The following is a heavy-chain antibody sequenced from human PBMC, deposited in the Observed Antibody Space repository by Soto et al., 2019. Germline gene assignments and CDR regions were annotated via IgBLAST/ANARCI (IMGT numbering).Heavy chain of an antibody. CDR1: GDSVSSNSAG. Sequence: QVQLQQSGPGLVKPSQTLSLTCDISGDSVSSNSAGWNWIRQTPSRGLEWLGRTYHRSKWYNIYAAPVKRRVSVNPGTAKNQFSVQLNSVTPEDAAVYYCARGSWDDVSGHYYMDVWGKGTTVTVSS. V-gene: IGHV6-1*01. D-gene: IGHD1-1*01. J-gene: IGHJ6*03. CDR3: ARGSWDDVSGHYYMDV. CDR2: TYHRSKWYN.